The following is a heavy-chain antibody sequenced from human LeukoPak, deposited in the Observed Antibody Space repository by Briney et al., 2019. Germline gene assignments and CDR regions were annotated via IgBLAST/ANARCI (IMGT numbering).Heavy chain of an antibody. Sequence: GASVKVSCKASGYTFTGYYMHWVRQAPGQGLEWMGWINPNSGGTNYAQKFQGRVTMTRDTSISTAYMELSRLRSDDTAVYYCARGRSGWYLYYYYYMDVWGKGTTVTVSS. D-gene: IGHD6-19*01. CDR1: GYTFTGYY. V-gene: IGHV1-2*02. J-gene: IGHJ6*03. CDR3: ARGRSGWYLYYYYYMDV. CDR2: INPNSGGT.